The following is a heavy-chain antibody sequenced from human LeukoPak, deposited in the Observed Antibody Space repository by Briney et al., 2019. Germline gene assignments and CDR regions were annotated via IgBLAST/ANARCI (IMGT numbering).Heavy chain of an antibody. CDR3: ATTRAKGTPDS. CDR2: ISGSGGNT. J-gene: IGHJ4*02. V-gene: IGHV3-23*01. Sequence: GGSLRLSCAASGFTFSNYAMSWVRQAPGKGLEWVSAISGSGGNTYYVESVKGRFTISRDNSKYTLYLQMSSLRAEDTAVYYCATTRAKGTPDSWGQGTLVIVSS. CDR1: GFTFSNYA.